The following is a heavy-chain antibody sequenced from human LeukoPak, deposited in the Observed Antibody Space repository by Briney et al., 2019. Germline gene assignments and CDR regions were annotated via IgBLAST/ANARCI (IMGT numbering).Heavy chain of an antibody. V-gene: IGHV1-69*05. CDR3: ASFMSIDVVVVAGGPGRIMDI. CDR2: IIPIFGTA. CDR1: GGTFSSYA. J-gene: IGHJ3*02. Sequence: GSSVKVSCKASGGTFSSYAISWVRQAPGQGLEWMGRIIPIFGTANYAQKFQGRVTITTDESTSTAYMELSRLRSEDTAVYYCASFMSIDVVVVAGGPGRIMDIWGQGTMVTVSS. D-gene: IGHD2-15*01.